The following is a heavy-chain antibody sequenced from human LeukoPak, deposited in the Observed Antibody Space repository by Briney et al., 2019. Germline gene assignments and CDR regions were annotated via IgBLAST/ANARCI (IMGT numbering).Heavy chain of an antibody. Sequence: SETLSLTCAVSGGSPSSSNWWSWVRQPPGKGLEWIGEIYHSGSTNYNPSLKSRVTISIDTSKNQFSLKLSSVTGADTAVYYCARGRRRGFDYIWGSYRFDYWGQGTLVTVSS. CDR2: IYHSGST. D-gene: IGHD3-16*02. CDR1: GGSPSSSNW. V-gene: IGHV4-4*02. J-gene: IGHJ4*02. CDR3: ARGRRRGFDYIWGSYRFDY.